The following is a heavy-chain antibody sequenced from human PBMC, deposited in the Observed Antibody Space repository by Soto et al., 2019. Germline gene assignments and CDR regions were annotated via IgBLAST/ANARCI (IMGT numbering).Heavy chain of an antibody. J-gene: IGHJ4*02. CDR2: ISGSGGNT. Sequence: GGSLRLSCAASGFTFTDYAMNWVRQAPGKGLEWVSTISGSGGNTYYADSVKGRFTISRDNSKNTLYLRMNSLRAEDTAVHYRTKVGTLTGTTGYWGQGTLVTVSS. CDR3: TKVGTLTGTTGY. D-gene: IGHD1-7*01. V-gene: IGHV3-23*01. CDR1: GFTFTDYA.